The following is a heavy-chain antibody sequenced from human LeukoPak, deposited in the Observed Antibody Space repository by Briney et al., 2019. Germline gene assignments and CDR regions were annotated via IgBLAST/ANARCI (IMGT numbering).Heavy chain of an antibody. CDR3: ATDEIAVAGTLGFDY. D-gene: IGHD6-19*01. J-gene: IGHJ4*02. V-gene: IGHV1-69*05. CDR1: GGTFSSYA. CDR2: IIPIFGTA. Sequence: EASVKVSCKASGGTFSSYAISWVRQAPGQGLEWMGGIIPIFGTANYAQKFQGRVTITTDESTSTAYMELSSLRSEDTAVYYCATDEIAVAGTLGFDYWGQGTLVTVSS.